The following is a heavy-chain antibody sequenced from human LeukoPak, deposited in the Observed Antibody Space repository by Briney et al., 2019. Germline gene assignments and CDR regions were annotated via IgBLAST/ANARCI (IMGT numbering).Heavy chain of an antibody. D-gene: IGHD3-3*01. CDR1: GFTFSSYA. CDR3: AKDLTRGTIFGVVPLNTLDY. CDR2: ISSSSSYI. Sequence: GGSLRLSCAASGFTFSSYAMNWVRQAPGKGLEWVSSISSSSSYIYYADSVKGRFTISRDNAKNSLYLQMNSLRAEDTAVYYCAKDLTRGTIFGVVPLNTLDYWGQGTLVTVSS. V-gene: IGHV3-21*04. J-gene: IGHJ4*02.